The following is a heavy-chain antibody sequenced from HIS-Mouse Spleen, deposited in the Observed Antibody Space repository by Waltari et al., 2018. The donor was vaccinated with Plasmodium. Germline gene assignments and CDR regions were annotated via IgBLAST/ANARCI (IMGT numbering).Heavy chain of an antibody. V-gene: IGHV4-39*01. CDR2: IYYSGST. Sequence: QLQLQESGPGLVTPSETLSLPCTVSGGSISSRRYYWGWIRQPPGKGLEWIGSIYYSGSTYYNPSLKSRVTISVDTSKNQFSLKLSSVTAADTAVYYCARRGGSYYYFDYWGQGTLVTVSS. J-gene: IGHJ4*02. CDR1: GGSISSRRYY. CDR3: ARRGGSYYYFDY. D-gene: IGHD1-26*01.